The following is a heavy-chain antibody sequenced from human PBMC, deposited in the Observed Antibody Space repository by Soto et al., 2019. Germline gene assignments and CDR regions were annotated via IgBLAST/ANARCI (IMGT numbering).Heavy chain of an antibody. CDR2: ISWNSGSI. J-gene: IGHJ3*02. V-gene: IGHV3-9*01. CDR3: AKHKHQDGYTRSLNINDAFDI. CDR1: GFTFDDYA. Sequence: EVQLVESGGGLVQPGRSLRLSCAASGFTFDDYAMHWVRQAPGKGLEWVSGISWNSGSIGYADSVKGRFTISRDNAKNSLYLQMNSLRAEDTALYYCAKHKHQDGYTRSLNINDAFDIWGQGTMVTVSS. D-gene: IGHD6-13*01.